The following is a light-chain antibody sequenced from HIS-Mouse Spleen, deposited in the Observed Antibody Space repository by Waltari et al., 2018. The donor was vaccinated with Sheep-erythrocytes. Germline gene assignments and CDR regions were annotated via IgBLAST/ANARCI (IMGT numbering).Light chain of an antibody. CDR2: GAS. J-gene: IGKJ1*01. V-gene: IGKV3-20*01. CDR3: QQYGSSPRT. Sequence: EIVLTQSPDTLSLSPGERATLSCRASQSVSSSYLAWYQQKPGQAPRLLIYGASSRATCIPDRFSGSGSGTDFTLTISRLEPEDFAVYYCQQYGSSPRTFGQGTKVEIK. CDR1: QSVSSSY.